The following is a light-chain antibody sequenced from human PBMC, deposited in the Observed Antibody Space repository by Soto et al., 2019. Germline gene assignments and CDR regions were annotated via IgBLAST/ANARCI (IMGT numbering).Light chain of an antibody. CDR2: QAS. V-gene: IGKV1-5*03. CDR3: QQYSTYWWT. J-gene: IGKJ1*01. Sequence: DIQMTQSPSTLSASVGDRVTMTCRASQSIRNWLAWYQQKPGKAPRLLMYQASSLKSGVPSRFSGSGSETDFTLTITSLQPDDTATYFCQQYSTYWWTFGQGTKVDVK. CDR1: QSIRNW.